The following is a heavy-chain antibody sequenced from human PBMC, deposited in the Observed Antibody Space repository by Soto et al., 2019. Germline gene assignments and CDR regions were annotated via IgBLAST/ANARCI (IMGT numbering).Heavy chain of an antibody. CDR2: ISYDGSNK. CDR3: ATLYSTERLRATDYYYGMDV. D-gene: IGHD6-25*01. J-gene: IGHJ6*02. Sequence: GGSLRLSCAASGSTFSSYAMHWVRQAPGKGLEWVAVISYDGSNKYYADSVKGRFTISRDNAKNSLYLQMNSLRAEDTALYYCATLYSTERLRATDYYYGMDVWGQGTTVTVSS. CDR1: GSTFSSYA. V-gene: IGHV3-30-3*01.